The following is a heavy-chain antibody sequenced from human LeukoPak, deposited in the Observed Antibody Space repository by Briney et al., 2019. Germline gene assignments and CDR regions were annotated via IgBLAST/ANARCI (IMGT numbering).Heavy chain of an antibody. V-gene: IGHV3-11*04. Sequence: SLRLSCAAAGFTFSDYYMSWIRRAPGKGRGWVSYIISSGNTIYYADSVKGRFTISRDNAKNSLYLQMNSLRAEDTAVYYCASQTYYYDSSGSKNWYFDLWGRGTLVTVSS. J-gene: IGHJ2*01. D-gene: IGHD3-22*01. CDR3: ASQTYYYDSSGSKNWYFDL. CDR2: IISSGNTI. CDR1: GFTFSDYY.